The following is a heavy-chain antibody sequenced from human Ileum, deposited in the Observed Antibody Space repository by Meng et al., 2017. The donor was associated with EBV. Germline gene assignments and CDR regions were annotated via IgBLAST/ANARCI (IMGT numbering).Heavy chain of an antibody. J-gene: IGHJ4*02. D-gene: IGHD1-26*01. V-gene: IGHV4-30-4*01. CDR1: GVSISSGYFH. Sequence: VQLKVSGPGLVRPSQTRSLTCAVSGVSISSGYFHWCWSRQPPGKGLEWIGHSGSTSYNPSLRSRVTISVDTSKNQFSLKVDSATAGDTAVYYCVSYAVGAGGVGYWGQGILVTVSS. CDR2: HSGST. CDR3: VSYAVGAGGVGY.